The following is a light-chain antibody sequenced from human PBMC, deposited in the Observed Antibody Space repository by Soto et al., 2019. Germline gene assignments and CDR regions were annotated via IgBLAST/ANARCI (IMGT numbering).Light chain of an antibody. CDR3: QQYNSFSLT. V-gene: IGKV1-9*01. CDR2: AAS. J-gene: IGKJ4*01. Sequence: IQLTQSPSSLSASVGDRVTIPCRASQGISNYLGWYQQKPGKAPKLLIYAASSLNIGVPSRFSGSGSETDFTLTISSLQPEDFAIYYCQQYNSFSLTFGGGTKVDIK. CDR1: QGISNY.